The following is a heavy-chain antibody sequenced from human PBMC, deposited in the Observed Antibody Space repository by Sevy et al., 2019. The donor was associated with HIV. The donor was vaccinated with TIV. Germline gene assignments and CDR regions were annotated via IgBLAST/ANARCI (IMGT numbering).Heavy chain of an antibody. CDR2: INAGNGNT. J-gene: IGHJ6*03. CDR1: GYTFTSYA. Sequence: GSVKVCCKASGYTFTSYAMHWVRQAPGQRLEWMGWINAGNGNTKYSQKFQGRVTITRDTSASTAYMELSSLRSEDTAVYYCARGRGSSNYYYYMDVWGKGTTVTVSS. V-gene: IGHV1-3*01. D-gene: IGHD1-26*01. CDR3: ARGRGSSNYYYYMDV.